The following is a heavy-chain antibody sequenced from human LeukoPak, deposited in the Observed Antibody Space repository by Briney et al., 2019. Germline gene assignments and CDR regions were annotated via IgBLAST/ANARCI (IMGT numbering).Heavy chain of an antibody. CDR1: GFTFSSYG. V-gene: IGHV3-30*02. CDR3: ARDGAWNYGSPRAFDI. J-gene: IGHJ3*02. CDR2: IRYDGSNK. Sequence: GGSLRLSCAASGFTFSSYGMHWVRQAPGKGLEWVAFIRYDGSNKYYADSVKGRFTISRDNSKNTLYLQMNSLRAEDTAVYYCARDGAWNYGSPRAFDIWGQGTMVTVSS. D-gene: IGHD1-7*01.